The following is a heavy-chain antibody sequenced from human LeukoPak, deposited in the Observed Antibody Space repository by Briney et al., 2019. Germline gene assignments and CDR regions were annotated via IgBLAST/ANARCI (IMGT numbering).Heavy chain of an antibody. CDR3: AKDGAPEVGSGWYYFDY. J-gene: IGHJ4*02. V-gene: IGHV1-69*04. Sequence: SVTVSCKASGGTFSNYAISWVRQAPGQGLEWMGRIIPILAKANYAQKFQGRVIVTADKSTNTACMELNSLRSEDTAVYYCAKDGAPEVGSGWYYFDYWGQGTLVTVSS. CDR2: IIPILAKA. CDR1: GGTFSNYA. D-gene: IGHD6-19*01.